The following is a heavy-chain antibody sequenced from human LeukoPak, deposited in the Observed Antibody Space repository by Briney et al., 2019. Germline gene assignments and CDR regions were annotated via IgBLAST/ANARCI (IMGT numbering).Heavy chain of an antibody. Sequence: SVKVSCKASGGTFSSYAISWVRQAPGQGLEWMGGIIPIFGTANYAQKFQGRVTITADESTSTAYMELSSLRSEDTAVYYCARVTGVVGAQYYFDYWGQGTLVTVSS. D-gene: IGHD1-26*01. CDR2: IIPIFGTA. CDR1: GGTFSSYA. CDR3: ARVTGVVGAQYYFDY. J-gene: IGHJ4*02. V-gene: IGHV1-69*13.